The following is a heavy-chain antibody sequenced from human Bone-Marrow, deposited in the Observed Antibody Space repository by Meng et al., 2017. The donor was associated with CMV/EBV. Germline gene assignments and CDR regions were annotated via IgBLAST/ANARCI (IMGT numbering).Heavy chain of an antibody. Sequence: GESLKISCTASGFTFNNYAMNWVRQAPGKGLEWVSAIGANGGATFYAASVKGRFTISRDNSKNTLYLQMNSLRADDTAVYYCVKVQGDYSSTWFNWFDPWGQGTLVTVSS. J-gene: IGHJ5*02. D-gene: IGHD6-13*01. CDR1: GFTFNNYA. CDR2: IGANGGAT. CDR3: VKVQGDYSSTWFNWFDP. V-gene: IGHV3-23*01.